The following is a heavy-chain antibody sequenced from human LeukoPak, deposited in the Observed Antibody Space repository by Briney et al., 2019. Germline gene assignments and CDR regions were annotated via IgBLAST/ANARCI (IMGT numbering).Heavy chain of an antibody. V-gene: IGHV1-69*04. D-gene: IGHD6-19*01. J-gene: IGHJ5*02. CDR3: APGGPRDGHISPGDSSGWYSGWFDP. CDR1: GGTFSSHA. CDR2: IIPILGIA. Sequence: SVKVSCKASGGTFSSHAMSWVRQAPGQGREWMGRIIPILGIANYAQKLQGRVTITADKSTSTAYMEPSSLRAEDTAVYYCAPGGPRDGHISPGDSSGWYSGWFDPWGQGTLVTVSS.